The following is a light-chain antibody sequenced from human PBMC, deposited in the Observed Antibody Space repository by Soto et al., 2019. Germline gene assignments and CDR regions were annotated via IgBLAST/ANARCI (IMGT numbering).Light chain of an antibody. CDR3: QQYNSYFS. CDR1: QSISSW. CDR2: KAS. J-gene: IGKJ3*01. V-gene: IGKV1-5*03. Sequence: DIQMTQSPSTLSASVGDRVTITCRASQSISSWLAWYQQKPGKAPKLLIYKASSLESGVPSRFSGSVSGTEFTLTISSLQPDYFATDYCQQYNSYFSFGPGTKVDIK.